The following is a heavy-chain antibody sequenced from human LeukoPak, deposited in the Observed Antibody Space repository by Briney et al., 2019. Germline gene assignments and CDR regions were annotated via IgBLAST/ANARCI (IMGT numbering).Heavy chain of an antibody. CDR3: ASLGNNYYYYMDV. CDR1: GYTFTSYG. CDR2: ISAYNGNT. J-gene: IGHJ6*03. D-gene: IGHD2/OR15-2a*01. Sequence: ASVKVSCKASGYTFTSYGISWVRQPPGQGLEGVGWISAYNGNTNYAQKLQGRVTMTTDTSTSTAYMELRSLRSDDTAVYYCASLGNNYYYYMDVWGKGTTVTVSS. V-gene: IGHV1-18*01.